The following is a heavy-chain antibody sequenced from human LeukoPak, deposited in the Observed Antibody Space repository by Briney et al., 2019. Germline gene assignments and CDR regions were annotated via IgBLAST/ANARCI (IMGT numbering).Heavy chain of an antibody. D-gene: IGHD3-10*01. Sequence: GGSLRLSCAASGFTFSSYAMSWVRQAPGKGLEWVSAISGSGGSTYYADSVKGRFTISRDNSKNTLYLQMNSLRAEDTAVYYCARDRDYYGSGSSHFDYWGQGTLVTVSS. V-gene: IGHV3-23*01. CDR2: ISGSGGST. CDR1: GFTFSSYA. J-gene: IGHJ4*02. CDR3: ARDRDYYGSGSSHFDY.